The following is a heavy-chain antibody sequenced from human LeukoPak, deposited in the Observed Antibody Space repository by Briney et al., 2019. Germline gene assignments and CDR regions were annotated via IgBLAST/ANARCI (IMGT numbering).Heavy chain of an antibody. CDR3: ARGLLDADAFDI. CDR2: IYYSGST. Sequence: SETLSLTCTVPGGSISSGDYYWSWIRQPPGKGLEWIGYIYYSGSTYYNPSLKSRVTMSVDTSKNQYSLKLSSVTAADTAVYYCARGLLDADAFDIWGQGTMVTVSS. V-gene: IGHV4-30-4*01. J-gene: IGHJ3*02. D-gene: IGHD2-21*01. CDR1: GGSISSGDYY.